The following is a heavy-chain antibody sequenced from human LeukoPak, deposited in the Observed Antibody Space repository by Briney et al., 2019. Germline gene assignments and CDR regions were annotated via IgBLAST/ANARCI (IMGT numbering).Heavy chain of an antibody. Sequence: ASVKVSCKASGYTFTSYYMHWVRQAPGQGLEWMGKINPSGGSTSYAQKFQGRVTMTRDTSTSTVYMELSSLRSEDTAVYYCAREDYGSGSYGETDYWGQGTLVTVSS. V-gene: IGHV1-46*01. CDR1: GYTFTSYY. J-gene: IGHJ4*02. D-gene: IGHD3-10*01. CDR3: AREDYGSGSYGETDY. CDR2: INPSGGST.